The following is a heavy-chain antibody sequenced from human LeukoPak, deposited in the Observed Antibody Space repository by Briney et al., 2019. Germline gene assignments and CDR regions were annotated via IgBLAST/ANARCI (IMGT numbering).Heavy chain of an antibody. CDR1: GGSISSYY. J-gene: IGHJ3*02. D-gene: IGHD2-2*01. Sequence: SETLPLTCTVSGGSISSYYWSWTRQPPGKGLEWIGYIYYSGSTNYNPSLKSRVTISVDTSKNQFSLKLSSVTAADTAVYYCARGTQPKDAFDIWGQGTMVTVSS. CDR2: IYYSGST. V-gene: IGHV4-59*01. CDR3: ARGTQPKDAFDI.